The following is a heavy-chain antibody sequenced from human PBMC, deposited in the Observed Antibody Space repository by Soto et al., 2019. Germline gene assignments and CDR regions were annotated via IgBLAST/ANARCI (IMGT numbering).Heavy chain of an antibody. D-gene: IGHD1-26*01. CDR2: IWHDGNNK. CDR3: ASDLVGASDSYGLDV. J-gene: IGHJ6*02. V-gene: IGHV3-33*01. CDR1: GFTFSNYG. Sequence: GSLRLSCAASGFTFSNYGMHWVRQAPGKGLEWVAIIWHDGNNKYYADSVRGRFIISRDNSKNRLYLQMNSPRAEDTAVYYCASDLVGASDSYGLDVWGQGTPVTVSS.